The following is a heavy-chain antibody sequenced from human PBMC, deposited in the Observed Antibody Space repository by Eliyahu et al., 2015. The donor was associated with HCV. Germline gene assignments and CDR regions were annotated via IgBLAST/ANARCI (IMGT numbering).Heavy chain of an antibody. CDR3: ARDRYCSNGVCHWYSDL. CDR2: IYYSGST. Sequence: QVQLQESGPGLLKPSQTLSLTCTXSGXSXXXGGYYWXWIRQHPGKGLEWIGYIYYSGSTQYNPSLKSRVTISVDTSKNQFSLKLSSVTAADTAVYYCARDRYCSNGVCHWYSDLWGRGTLVTVSS. V-gene: IGHV4-31*03. CDR1: GXSXXXGGYY. D-gene: IGHD2-8*01. J-gene: IGHJ2*01.